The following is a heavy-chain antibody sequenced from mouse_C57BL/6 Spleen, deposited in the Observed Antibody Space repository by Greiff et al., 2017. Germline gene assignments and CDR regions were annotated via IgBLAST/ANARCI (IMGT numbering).Heavy chain of an antibody. J-gene: IGHJ2*01. CDR1: GYTFTSYW. CDR2: IYPGSGSA. Sequence: QVQLQQPGAELVKPGASVKMSCKASGYTFTSYWITWVKQRPGQGLEWIGDIYPGSGSATYNEKFKSTATMTVDKSASTAYMQLRSLTSEDSAVYYCASQGWDPFDDWGQGTTLTVSS. CDR3: ASQGWDPFDD. V-gene: IGHV1-55*01. D-gene: IGHD3-3*01.